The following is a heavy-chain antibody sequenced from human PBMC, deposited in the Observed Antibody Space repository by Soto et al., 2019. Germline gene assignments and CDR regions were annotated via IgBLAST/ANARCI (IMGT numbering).Heavy chain of an antibody. CDR2: IYAGTIT. V-gene: IGHV3-53*01. CDR1: GITVSSYY. J-gene: IGHJ4*02. CDR3: ARIPYDNSGTIFDY. D-gene: IGHD3-22*01. Sequence: PGGSLRLSCAVSGITVSSYYMSWVRQAAGKGLEWVSVIYAGTITYYADSVKGRFTIYRDNSKKTLNLEMNSLRVEDTAVYYCARIPYDNSGTIFDYWGQGTLVTVSS.